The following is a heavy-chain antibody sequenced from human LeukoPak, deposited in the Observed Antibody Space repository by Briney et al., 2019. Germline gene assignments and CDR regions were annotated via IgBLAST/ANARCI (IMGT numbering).Heavy chain of an antibody. Sequence: PSETLSLTCTVSGGSISSSSYYWGWIRQPPGKGLEWSGSIYYSGSTYYNPSLKSRVTISVDTSKNQFSLKLSSVTAADTAVYYCARRGAGWFGELLYPNWFDPWGQGTLVTVSS. CDR2: IYYSGST. CDR3: ARRGAGWFGELLYPNWFDP. CDR1: GGSISSSSYY. V-gene: IGHV4-39*01. J-gene: IGHJ5*02. D-gene: IGHD3-10*01.